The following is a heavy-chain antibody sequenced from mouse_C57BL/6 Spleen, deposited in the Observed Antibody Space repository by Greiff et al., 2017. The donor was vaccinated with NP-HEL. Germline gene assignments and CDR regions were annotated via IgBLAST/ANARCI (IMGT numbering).Heavy chain of an antibody. CDR3: ARDAGSSYFAY. CDR1: GFTFSSYA. J-gene: IGHJ3*01. V-gene: IGHV5-4*01. Sequence: EVQRVESGGGLVKPGGSLKLSCAASGFTFSSYAMSWVRQTPEKRLEWVATISDGGSYTYYPDNVKGRFTISRDNAKNNLYLQMSHLKSEDTAMYYCARDAGSSYFAYWGQGTLVTVSA. CDR2: ISDGGSYT. D-gene: IGHD1-1*01.